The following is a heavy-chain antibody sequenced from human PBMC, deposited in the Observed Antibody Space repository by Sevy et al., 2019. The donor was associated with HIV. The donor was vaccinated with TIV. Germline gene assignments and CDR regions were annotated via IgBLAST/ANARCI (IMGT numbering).Heavy chain of an antibody. CDR3: AKGSSWYTWFDP. D-gene: IGHD6-13*01. CDR1: GGSISSNY. Sequence: SDTLSLTCTVSGGSISSNYWSWIRQPAGKGLEWIGRIYTNANTNYSPSLKSRVTMSLDTSKNQFSLNLSSVTAADTAVYYCAKGSSWYTWFDPWGQGTLVTVSS. J-gene: IGHJ5*02. CDR2: IYTNANT. V-gene: IGHV4-4*07.